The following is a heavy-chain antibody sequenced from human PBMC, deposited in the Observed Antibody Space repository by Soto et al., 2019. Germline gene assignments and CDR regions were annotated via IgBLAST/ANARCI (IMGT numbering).Heavy chain of an antibody. CDR1: GGTFSSYS. Sequence: SVKVSCKASGGTFSSYSISWVLQAPGQGLEWMGGIIPIFGTTNYAQKFQGRVTITADESTSTAYMELSSLRSEDTAVYYCARDRIAAAGSHYYYGMDVWGQGTTVTVSS. J-gene: IGHJ6*02. V-gene: IGHV1-69*13. CDR2: IIPIFGTT. D-gene: IGHD6-13*01. CDR3: ARDRIAAAGSHYYYGMDV.